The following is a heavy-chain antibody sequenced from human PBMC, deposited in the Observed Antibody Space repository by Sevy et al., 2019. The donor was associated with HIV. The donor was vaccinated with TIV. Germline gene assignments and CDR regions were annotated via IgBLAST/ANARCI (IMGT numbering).Heavy chain of an antibody. Sequence: ASVKVSCKASVYTFTGYYMHSMRQAPGQGLEWMGWINPDSGGPIYAPKFQGRVTLTRDTSISTAYMDLSRLKSDDTAVYYCVRDDRDGYFEYWGQGTLVTVSS. CDR1: VYTFTGYY. V-gene: IGHV1-2*02. J-gene: IGHJ4*02. CDR3: VRDDRDGYFEY. CDR2: INPDSGGP.